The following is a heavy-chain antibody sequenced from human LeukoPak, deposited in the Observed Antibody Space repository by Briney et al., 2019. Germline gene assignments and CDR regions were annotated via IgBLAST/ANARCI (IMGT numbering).Heavy chain of an antibody. Sequence: PGRSLRLSCAASGFTVSSNYMSWVRQAPGKGLEWVSVIYSGGSTYYADSVKGRFTLSGDNSKNTLYLQMNSLRAEDTAVYYCARDYCSSTSCYEDWFDPWGQGTLVTVSS. CDR3: ARDYCSSTSCYEDWFDP. V-gene: IGHV3-66*02. D-gene: IGHD2-2*01. CDR1: GFTVSSNY. J-gene: IGHJ5*02. CDR2: IYSGGST.